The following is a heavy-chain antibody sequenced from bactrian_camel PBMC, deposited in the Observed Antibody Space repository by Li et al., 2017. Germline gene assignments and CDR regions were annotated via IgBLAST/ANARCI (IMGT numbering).Heavy chain of an antibody. CDR1: GYTSSTVC. D-gene: IGHD1*01. CDR3: AAVPLLPVERCRHDFGY. V-gene: IGHV3S1*01. CDR2: GYTGDGTT. J-gene: IGHJ6*01. Sequence: HVQLVESGGGMVQPGGSLRLSCSASGYTSSTVCMGWFRQAPGKEREGVAARATGYTGDGTTYYDDSVKGRFTISQDKAKNTMYLQMNSVKPEDTAVYYCAAVPLLPVERCRHDFGYWGQGTQVTVS.